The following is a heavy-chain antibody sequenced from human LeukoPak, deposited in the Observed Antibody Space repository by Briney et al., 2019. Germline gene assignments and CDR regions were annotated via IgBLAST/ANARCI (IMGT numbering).Heavy chain of an antibody. Sequence: GGSLRLSCAASGFPFSTYAMSWVRQAPGKGLEWVSVISGSGGDTYYADSVKGRFTISRDNAKNSLYLQMNSLRAEDTAVYYCARGTRLGELSLVTYWGQGTLVTVSS. J-gene: IGHJ4*02. D-gene: IGHD3-16*02. CDR2: ISGSGGDT. CDR1: GFPFSTYA. CDR3: ARGTRLGELSLVTY. V-gene: IGHV3-23*01.